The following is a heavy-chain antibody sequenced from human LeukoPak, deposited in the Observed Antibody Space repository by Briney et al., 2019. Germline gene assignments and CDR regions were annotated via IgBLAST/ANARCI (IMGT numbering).Heavy chain of an antibody. CDR1: GYTFTSYG. Sequence: ASVKVSCKASGYTFTSYGISWVRQAPGQGLEWMGWINTITGNPTYAQGFTGRFVFSLDTSVRTAYLQISSLKAEDTAMYYCARRYSQSPFSNYYMDVWGKGTTVTVSS. CDR2: INTITGNP. V-gene: IGHV7-4-1*02. CDR3: ARRYSQSPFSNYYMDV. D-gene: IGHD2-21*01. J-gene: IGHJ6*03.